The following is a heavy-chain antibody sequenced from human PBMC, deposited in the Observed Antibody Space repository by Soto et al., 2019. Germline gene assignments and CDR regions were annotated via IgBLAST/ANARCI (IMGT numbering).Heavy chain of an antibody. CDR1: GFTFTSYW. Sequence: EAQLVESGGGLVQPGGSLRLSCAASGFTFTSYWMHWVRQAPGKGLVWVSRIMSDGSYTNYADSVKGRFTISRDNAKNTLYLQMNSLRAEDTAVYYCAREGFGFSYSIWGQGTLVTVSS. D-gene: IGHD5-18*01. CDR2: IMSDGSYT. V-gene: IGHV3-74*01. CDR3: AREGFGFSYSI. J-gene: IGHJ4*02.